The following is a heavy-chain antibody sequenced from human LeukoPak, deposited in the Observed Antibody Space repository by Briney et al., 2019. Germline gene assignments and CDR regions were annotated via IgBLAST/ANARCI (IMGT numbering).Heavy chain of an antibody. J-gene: IGHJ4*02. Sequence: PGRSLRLSCAASGFTFDDYAMHWVRQAPGKGLEWVSGISWNSGSIGYADSVKGRFTISRDNAKNSLYLQMNSLRAEDTALYYCAKDSSGHWSPFDYWGQGTLVTVSS. CDR3: AKDSSGHWSPFDY. CDR1: GFTFDDYA. CDR2: ISWNSGSI. V-gene: IGHV3-9*01. D-gene: IGHD1-26*01.